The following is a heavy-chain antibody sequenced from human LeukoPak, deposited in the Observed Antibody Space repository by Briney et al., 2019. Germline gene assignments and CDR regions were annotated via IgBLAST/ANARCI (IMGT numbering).Heavy chain of an antibody. V-gene: IGHV4-38-2*02. J-gene: IGHJ4*02. CDR1: GVSISSGYY. D-gene: IGHD1-1*01. CDR2: IYHSGST. Sequence: SETLSLTCTVSGVSISSGYYWGWIRQPPGKGLEWIGSIYHSGSTYYNPSLKSRVTISVDTSKNQFSLKLSSVTAADTAVYYCARGNWNDVVGYYFDYWGQGTLVTVSS. CDR3: ARGNWNDVVGYYFDY.